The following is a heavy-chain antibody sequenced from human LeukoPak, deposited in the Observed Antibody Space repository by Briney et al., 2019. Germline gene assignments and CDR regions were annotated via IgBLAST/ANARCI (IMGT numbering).Heavy chain of an antibody. V-gene: IGHV3-21*01. D-gene: IGHD3-10*01. CDR2: ISSSSSYI. J-gene: IGHJ4*02. CDR1: GFTLSSYS. CDR3: ARARGGPVNY. Sequence: GGSLRLSCAASGFTLSSYSMNWVRQAPGKGLEWVSSISSSSSYIYYADSVKGRFTTSRDNAKNSLYLQMNSLRAEDTAVYYCARARGGPVNYWGQGTLVTVSS.